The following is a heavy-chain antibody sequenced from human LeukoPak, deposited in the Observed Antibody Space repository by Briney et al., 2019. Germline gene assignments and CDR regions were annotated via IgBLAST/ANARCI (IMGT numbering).Heavy chain of an antibody. CDR3: GRDFGLIGTKRSFDI. D-gene: IGHD1-7*01. V-gene: IGHV3-11*01. CDR1: GFSFSDYY. Sequence: PGGSLRHSCAASGFSFSDYYMGWIRQAPGKGLEWLSYISGSGTIIFYADSVKGRFTISRDNAKNPLDLQMNSLRAEDTAVYYCGRDFGLIGTKRSFDIWGQGTMVTVSS. CDR2: ISGSGTII. J-gene: IGHJ3*02.